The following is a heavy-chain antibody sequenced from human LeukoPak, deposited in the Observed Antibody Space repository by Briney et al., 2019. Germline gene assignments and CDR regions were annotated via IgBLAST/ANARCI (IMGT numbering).Heavy chain of an antibody. CDR1: GMSFSYYW. V-gene: IGHV3-7*03. CDR2: INEDGSEK. Sequence: GGSLRLSCAASGMSFSYYWMTWVRQVPGKGLEWVANINEDGSEKNYVDSVKGRFTISRDNAKNSLYLQMNSLRAEDTAVYYCARTAVLPYCTNGVCYTGLEYFQHWGQGTLVTVSS. CDR3: ARTAVLPYCTNGVCYTGLEYFQH. D-gene: IGHD2-8*01. J-gene: IGHJ1*01.